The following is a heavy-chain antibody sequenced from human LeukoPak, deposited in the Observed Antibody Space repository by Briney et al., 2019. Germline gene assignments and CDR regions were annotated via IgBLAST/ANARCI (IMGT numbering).Heavy chain of an antibody. CDR2: MNPNSGNT. V-gene: IGHV1-8*03. Sequence: ASVKVSCKASGYTFTSYDINWVRQATGQGLEWMGWMNPNSGNTGYAQKFQGRVTITRNTSISTAYMELSSLRSDDTAVYYCARDLVDQLLFVYDAFDIWGQGTMVTVSS. CDR3: ARDLVDQLLFVYDAFDI. D-gene: IGHD2-2*01. CDR1: GYTFTSYD. J-gene: IGHJ3*02.